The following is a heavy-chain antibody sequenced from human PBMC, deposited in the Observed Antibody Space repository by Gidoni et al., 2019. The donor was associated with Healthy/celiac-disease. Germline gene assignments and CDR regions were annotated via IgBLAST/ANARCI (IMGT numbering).Heavy chain of an antibody. J-gene: IGHJ4*02. CDR3: TTIMITFGGVIVKSY. CDR2: IKSKTDGGTT. D-gene: IGHD3-16*02. V-gene: IGHV3-15*01. Sequence: EVQLVESGGGLVKPGGSLRLSCAASGFTFSNAWMSWVRQAPGKGLEWFGRIKSKTDGGTTDYAAPVKGRFTISRDDSKNTLYLQMNSLKTEDTAVYYCTTIMITFGGVIVKSYWGQGTLVTVSS. CDR1: GFTFSNAW.